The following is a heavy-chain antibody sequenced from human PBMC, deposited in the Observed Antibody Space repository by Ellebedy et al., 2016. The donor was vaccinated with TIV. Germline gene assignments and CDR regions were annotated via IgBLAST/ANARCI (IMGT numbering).Heavy chain of an antibody. CDR1: GFTFSSYG. V-gene: IGHV3-33*01. CDR2: IWYDGSNK. D-gene: IGHD2-15*01. Sequence: PGGSLRLSCAASGFTFSSYGMHWVRQAPGKGLEWVAVIWYDGSNKYYADSVKGRFTISRDNSQNTLYLQMNSLRAEDTAVYYCARDTASGVYCSGGSCLTLDYWGQGTLVTVSS. J-gene: IGHJ4*02. CDR3: ARDTASGVYCSGGSCLTLDY.